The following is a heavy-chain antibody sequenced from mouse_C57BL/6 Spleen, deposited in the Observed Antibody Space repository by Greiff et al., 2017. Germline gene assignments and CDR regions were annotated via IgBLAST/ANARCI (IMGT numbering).Heavy chain of an antibody. V-gene: IGHV5-15*01. Sequence: EVHLVESGGGLVQPGGSLKLSCAASGFTFSDYGMAWVRQAPRKGPEWVAFISNLAYSIYYADTVTGRFTISRENAKNTLYLEMSSLRSEDTAMYYCARPYYGSSSWFAYWGQGTLVTVSA. J-gene: IGHJ3*01. CDR1: GFTFSDYG. D-gene: IGHD1-1*01. CDR2: ISNLAYSI. CDR3: ARPYYGSSSWFAY.